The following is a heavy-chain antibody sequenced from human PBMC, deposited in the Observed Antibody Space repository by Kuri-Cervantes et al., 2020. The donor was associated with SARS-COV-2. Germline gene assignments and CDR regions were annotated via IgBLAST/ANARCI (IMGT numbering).Heavy chain of an antibody. Sequence: GSLRLSCAVYGGSFSGYYWSWIRQPPGKGLEWIGEINHSGSTNYNPSLKSRVTISVDTSKNHFSLKLTSVTAADTAVYYCARHVDDKWLQLPADYFDYWGQGTLVTVSS. D-gene: IGHD5-18*01. CDR1: GGSFSGYY. CDR2: INHSGST. V-gene: IGHV4-34*01. J-gene: IGHJ4*02. CDR3: ARHVDDKWLQLPADYFDY.